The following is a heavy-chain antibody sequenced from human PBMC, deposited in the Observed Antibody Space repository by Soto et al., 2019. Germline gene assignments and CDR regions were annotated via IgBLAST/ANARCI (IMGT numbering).Heavy chain of an antibody. D-gene: IGHD2-15*01. CDR3: AKAPYCSGGSCYSIYWFDP. V-gene: IGHV3-23*01. Sequence: GGSLRLSCAASGFTFSSYAMSWVRQAPGKGLEWVSAISGSGGSTYYADSVKGRFTISRDNSKNTLYLQMNSLRAEDTAVYYCAKAPYCSGGSCYSIYWFDPWGQGTLVTVSS. CDR2: ISGSGGST. CDR1: GFTFSSYA. J-gene: IGHJ5*02.